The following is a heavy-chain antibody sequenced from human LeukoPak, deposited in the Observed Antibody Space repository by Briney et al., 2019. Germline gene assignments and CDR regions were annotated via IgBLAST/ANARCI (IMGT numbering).Heavy chain of an antibody. CDR1: GYTFTSYY. CDR2: INPSGGST. Sequence: VASVTVSCTASGYTFTSYYVHWVRQAPGQGLEWMGIINPSGGSTSYAQKFQGRVTMTRDTSTSTVYMELSSLRSEDTAVYYCAGDGRFLEWLLFGAGGMDVWGQGTTVTVSS. J-gene: IGHJ6*02. V-gene: IGHV1-46*01. D-gene: IGHD3-3*01. CDR3: AGDGRFLEWLLFGAGGMDV.